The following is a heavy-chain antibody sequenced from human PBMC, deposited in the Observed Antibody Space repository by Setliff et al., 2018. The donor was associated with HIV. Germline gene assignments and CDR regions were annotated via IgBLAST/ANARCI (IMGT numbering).Heavy chain of an antibody. Sequence: SETLSLTCAVYGGSFNGYSWTWIRQPPGKGLEWIGGINHSGSTNYNPSLKSRVTISVDTSKSQFSLRLNSVTAGDTAVYYCARSIVPVASGYYYFEYWGRGTLVTVSS. CDR2: INHSGST. D-gene: IGHD3-3*01. J-gene: IGHJ4*02. CDR1: GGSFNGYS. CDR3: ARSIVPVASGYYYFEY. V-gene: IGHV4-34*01.